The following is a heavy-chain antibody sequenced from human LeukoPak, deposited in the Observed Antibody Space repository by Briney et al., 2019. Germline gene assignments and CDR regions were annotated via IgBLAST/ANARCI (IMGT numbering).Heavy chain of an antibody. V-gene: IGHV3-23*01. CDR3: AKDAIGQYRPYYFDC. Sequence: PGGSLRLSCAASGFTFSSFAMSWVRQAPGKGLEWVSSISGSGESTYYADYVKGRFTVSRDNSKNTLNLQLNSLRAEDTAVYYCAKDAIGQYRPYYFDCWGQGTPVTVSS. J-gene: IGHJ4*02. D-gene: IGHD3-16*02. CDR1: GFTFSSFA. CDR2: ISGSGEST.